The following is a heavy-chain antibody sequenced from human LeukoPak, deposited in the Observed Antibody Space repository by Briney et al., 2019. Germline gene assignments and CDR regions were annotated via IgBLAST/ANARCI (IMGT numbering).Heavy chain of an antibody. J-gene: IGHJ4*02. CDR3: ARAPDSSGKVDC. CDR1: GFTFSSYS. D-gene: IGHD3-22*01. Sequence: GGSLRLSCAASGFTFSSYSMNWVRQAPGKGLEWVSSISSSSSYIYYADSVKGRFTISRDNAKNSLYLQMNSLRAEDTAVYYCARAPDSSGKVDCWGQGTLVTVSS. V-gene: IGHV3-21*01. CDR2: ISSSSSYI.